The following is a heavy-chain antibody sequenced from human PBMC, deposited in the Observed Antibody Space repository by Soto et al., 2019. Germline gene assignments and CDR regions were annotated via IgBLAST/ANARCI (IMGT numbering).Heavy chain of an antibody. D-gene: IGHD3-10*01. Sequence: PSETLSLTCAVSGGSISSGGYSWSRIRQPPGKGLEWIGYIYHSGSTYYNPSLKSRVTISVDRSKNQFSLKLSSVTAADTAVYYCARTPMVRGVVDYFDYWGQGTLVTVSS. CDR3: ARTPMVRGVVDYFDY. CDR2: IYHSGST. CDR1: GGSISSGGYS. V-gene: IGHV4-30-2*01. J-gene: IGHJ4*02.